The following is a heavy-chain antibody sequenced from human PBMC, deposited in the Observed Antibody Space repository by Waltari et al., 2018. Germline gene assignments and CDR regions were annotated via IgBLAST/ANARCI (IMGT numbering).Heavy chain of an antibody. Sequence: QVQLVQSGAEVKKPGASVKVSCKASGYTFTSYDINWVRQATGQGREGRGWMKPNSCNTGYEQKFQGRVTMTRNTSISTAYMELSSLRSEDTAVYYCAVGYCSGGSCYYDYWGQGTLVTVSS. CDR1: GYTFTSYD. CDR3: AVGYCSGGSCYYDY. J-gene: IGHJ4*02. D-gene: IGHD2-15*01. V-gene: IGHV1-8*01. CDR2: MKPNSCNT.